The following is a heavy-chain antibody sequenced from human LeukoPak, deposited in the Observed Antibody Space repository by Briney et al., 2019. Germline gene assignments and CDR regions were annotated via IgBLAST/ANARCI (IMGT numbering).Heavy chain of an antibody. Sequence: PSETLSLTCTVFGGSISSYYWGWIRQPAGKGLGWIGRIYTSGSTKYNPSLKSRVTISVDTSKNQFSLKLSSVTAADTAVYYCARAGYSSTSFDYWGQGTLVTVSS. CDR3: ARAGYSSTSFDY. CDR2: IYTSGST. D-gene: IGHD6-13*01. J-gene: IGHJ4*02. V-gene: IGHV4-4*07. CDR1: GGSISSYY.